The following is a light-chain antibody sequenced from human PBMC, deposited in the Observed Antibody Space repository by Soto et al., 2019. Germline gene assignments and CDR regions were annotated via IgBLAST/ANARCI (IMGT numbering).Light chain of an antibody. Sequence: EFVVTQSPSTLSLSPGERATLSCRASQSVNSHLGWYQQQPGQAPRLLIYDASNRATGIPARFSGSGSGTDFTLTISNLEPEDFAVYYCHQRSKWPLTFGGGTKVDIK. CDR2: DAS. CDR1: QSVNSH. J-gene: IGKJ4*01. V-gene: IGKV3-11*01. CDR3: HQRSKWPLT.